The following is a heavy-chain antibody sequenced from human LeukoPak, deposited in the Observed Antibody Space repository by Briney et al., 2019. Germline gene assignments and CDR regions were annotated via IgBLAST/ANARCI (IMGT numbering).Heavy chain of an antibody. J-gene: IGHJ3*02. CDR2: IYYSGST. Sequence: SETLSLTCTVSGGSISSSSYYWGWIRQPPGKGLEWIGSIYYSGSTYYNPSLKSRVTISVDTSKNQFSLKLSSVTAADTAVYYCAREIGLGSYYGQGDDAFDIWGQGTMVTVSS. CDR3: AREIGLGSYYGQGDDAFDI. D-gene: IGHD1-26*01. V-gene: IGHV4-39*07. CDR1: GGSISSSSYY.